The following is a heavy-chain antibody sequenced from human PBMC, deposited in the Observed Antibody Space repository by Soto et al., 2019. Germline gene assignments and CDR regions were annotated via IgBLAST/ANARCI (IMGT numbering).Heavy chain of an antibody. Sequence: PSETLSLTCGVYNGSLSTHFLSWIRQSPVKGLEWIGEINHRGSTNYNPSLKSRVSISIDMSQNQVSPKVTYVTAADTAMYYCARGRSYGFNSWGQGTLVTVSS. CDR2: INHRGST. V-gene: IGHV4-34*01. J-gene: IGHJ1*01. CDR1: NGSLSTHF. CDR3: ARGRSYGFNS. D-gene: IGHD5-18*01.